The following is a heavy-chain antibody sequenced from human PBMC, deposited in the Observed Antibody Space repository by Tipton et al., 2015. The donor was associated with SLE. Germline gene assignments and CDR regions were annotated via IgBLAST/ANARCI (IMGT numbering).Heavy chain of an antibody. Sequence: TLSLTCAVSGGSISSSNWWSWVRQPPGKGLEWLGEIYHSGSTNYNPSLKSRVTISVDKSKNQFSLKLSSVTAADTAVYYCARDQDDSSGYYFGYWGQGTLVTVSS. CDR2: IYHSGST. D-gene: IGHD3-22*01. CDR3: ARDQDDSSGYYFGY. J-gene: IGHJ4*02. V-gene: IGHV4-4*02. CDR1: GGSISSSNW.